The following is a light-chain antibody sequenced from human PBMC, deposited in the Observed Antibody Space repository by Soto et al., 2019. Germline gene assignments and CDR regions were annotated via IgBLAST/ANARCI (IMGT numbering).Light chain of an antibody. V-gene: IGKV3-20*01. CDR2: GAP. CDR3: QQYGSSPFT. J-gene: IGKJ3*01. CDR1: QSVGIN. Sequence: PGERATLSCRASQSVGINVAWYQQKPGQAPRLLIYGAPSRATGIPDRFSGSGSGTDFTLTISRLEPEDFAVYYCQQYGSSPFTFGPGTKVDIK.